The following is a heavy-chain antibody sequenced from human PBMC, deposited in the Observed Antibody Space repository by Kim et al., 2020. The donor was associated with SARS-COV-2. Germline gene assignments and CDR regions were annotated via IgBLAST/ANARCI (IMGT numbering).Heavy chain of an antibody. CDR1: GYTFTGYY. J-gene: IGHJ4*02. CDR3: AREIQPLLPRGPGY. CDR2: INPNSGGT. D-gene: IGHD5-18*01. Sequence: ASVRVSCKASGYTFTGYYMHWVRQAPGQGLEWMGWINPNSGGTNYAQKFQGRVTMTRDTSISTAYMELSRLRSDDTAVYYCAREIQPLLPRGPGYWGQGTLVTVSS. V-gene: IGHV1-2*02.